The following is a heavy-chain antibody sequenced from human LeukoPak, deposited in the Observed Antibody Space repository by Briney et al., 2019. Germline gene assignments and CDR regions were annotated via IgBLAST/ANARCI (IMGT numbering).Heavy chain of an antibody. J-gene: IGHJ4*02. V-gene: IGHV4-59*08. CDR1: GDSISSDY. CDR2: IYYSGST. CDR3: ARATGESSGYDYEYFDY. Sequence: SETLSLTCNVSGDSISSDYWSWIRQPPGKGLEWIGHIYYSGSTNYNPSLKSRVTISLDTSKNQFSLKLTSVTAADTAVYYCARATGESSGYDYEYFDYWGQGTLVTVSS. D-gene: IGHD3-22*01.